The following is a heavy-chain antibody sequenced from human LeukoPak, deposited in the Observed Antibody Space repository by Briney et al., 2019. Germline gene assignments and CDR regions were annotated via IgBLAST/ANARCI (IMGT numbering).Heavy chain of an antibody. CDR1: GFTVSNNY. J-gene: IGHJ3*02. D-gene: IGHD1-26*01. CDR2: IYSGDTT. CDR3: ATHHSGGLHWAFDI. Sequence: PGGSLRLSCAASGFTVSNNYMTWVRQAPGKGLDWVSLIYSGDTTYYADYVKGRFTISRDNSKNTLYLQMNSLRAEDTAVYYCATHHSGGLHWAFDIWGQGTMVTVSS. V-gene: IGHV3-53*01.